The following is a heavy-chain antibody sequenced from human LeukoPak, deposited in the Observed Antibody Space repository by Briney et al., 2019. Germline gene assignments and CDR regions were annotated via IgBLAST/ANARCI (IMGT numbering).Heavy chain of an antibody. CDR1: GFTFSGYE. CDR2: ISSSGSTI. D-gene: IGHD3-3*01. J-gene: IGHJ5*02. V-gene: IGHV3-48*03. Sequence: PGGSLRLSCAASGFTFSGYEMNWVRQAPGKGLEWVSYISSSGSTIYYADSVKGRFTISRDNAKNSLYLQMNSLRAEDTAVYYCAIDRYAFWSGYSLNWFDPWGQGTLVTVSS. CDR3: AIDRYAFWSGYSLNWFDP.